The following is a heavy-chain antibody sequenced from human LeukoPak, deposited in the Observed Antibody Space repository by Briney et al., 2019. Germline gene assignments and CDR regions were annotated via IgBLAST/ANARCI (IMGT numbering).Heavy chain of an antibody. CDR3: ARKPFYGSGIGH. CDR1: GFTFSRHG. V-gene: IGHV3-21*01. CDR2: ISPSGDIK. J-gene: IGHJ4*02. Sequence: GGTLRLSCVASGFTFSRHGMNWVRQAPGKGLEWVSGISPSGDIKYYVDSVKGRFTISRDNAKNSLYLQMNSLRAEDTAVYYCARKPFYGSGIGHWGQGTLVTVSS. D-gene: IGHD3-10*01.